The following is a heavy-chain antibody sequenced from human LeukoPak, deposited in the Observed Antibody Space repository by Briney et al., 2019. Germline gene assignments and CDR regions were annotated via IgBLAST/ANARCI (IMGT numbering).Heavy chain of an antibody. CDR2: ISSSSSYI. V-gene: IGHV3-21*01. CDR1: GFTFSSYS. D-gene: IGHD3-10*01. CDR3: ARDHGSGSFSIDY. Sequence: GGSLRLSCAASGFTFSSYSMNWVRQAPGKGLEWVSSISSSSSYIYYADSVKGRFTISRDNAKNSLYLQMNSLRAEDTAAYYCARDHGSGSFSIDYWGQGTLVTVSS. J-gene: IGHJ4*02.